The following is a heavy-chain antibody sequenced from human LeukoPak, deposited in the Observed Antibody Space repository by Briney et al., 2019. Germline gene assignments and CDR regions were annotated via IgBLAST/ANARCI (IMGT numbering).Heavy chain of an antibody. CDR3: ARDIFVVVVAATPVYYYYMDV. J-gene: IGHJ6*03. D-gene: IGHD2-15*01. CDR2: IKQDGSEK. V-gene: IGHV3-7*01. CDR1: GFTFSSYW. Sequence: GRSLRLSCAASGFTFSSYWMSWVRQAPGKGLEWVANIKQDGSEKYYVDSVKGRFTISRDNAKNSLYLQMNSLRAEDTAVYYCARDIFVVVVAATPVYYYYMDVWGKGTTVTVSS.